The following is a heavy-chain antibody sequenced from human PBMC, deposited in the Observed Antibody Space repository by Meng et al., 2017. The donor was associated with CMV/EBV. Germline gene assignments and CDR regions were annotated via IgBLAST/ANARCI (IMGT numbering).Heavy chain of an antibody. Sequence: GESLKTSCAASGFTFSNAWMSWVRQAPGKGLEWVGRIKSKTDGGTTDYAAPVKGRFTNSRDDSKNTLHLQMNSLKTEDTAVYYCTTGHYYCGMDVWGQGTTVTVSS. J-gene: IGHJ6*02. CDR2: IKSKTDGGTT. V-gene: IGHV3-15*01. CDR1: GFTFSNAW. CDR3: TTGHYYCGMDV.